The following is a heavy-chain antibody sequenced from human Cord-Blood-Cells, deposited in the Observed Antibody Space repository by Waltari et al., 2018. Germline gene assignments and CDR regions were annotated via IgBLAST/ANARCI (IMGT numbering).Heavy chain of an antibody. CDR1: GGSISSHY. D-gene: IGHD1-7*01. J-gene: IGHJ5*02. V-gene: IGHV4-59*11. CDR2: IYYSGST. CDR3: ARGARNWNYPNWFDP. Sequence: QVQLQESGPGLVKPSETLSLTCTVSGGSISSHYWCWIRQPPGKGLEWIGYIYYSGSTNYNPSLKGRVTISVDTSKNQFSLKLSSVTAADTAVYYCARGARNWNYPNWFDPWGQGTLVTVSS.